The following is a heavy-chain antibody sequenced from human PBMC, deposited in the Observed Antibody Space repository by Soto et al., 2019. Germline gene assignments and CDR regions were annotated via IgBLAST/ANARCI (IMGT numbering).Heavy chain of an antibody. J-gene: IGHJ4*02. CDR3: AKLSSSGWYGHIDY. CDR1: EFTFSSYA. Sequence: EVQLLESGGGLVQPGGSLRLSCVVSEFTFSSYAMSWVRQAPGKGLEWVSVISDRGAATYYAESVKGRITISRDNSKNTLFLYMNSLRAEDTAVYYCAKLSSSGWYGHIDYWGQGTLVTVSS. D-gene: IGHD6-19*01. V-gene: IGHV3-23*01. CDR2: ISDRGAAT.